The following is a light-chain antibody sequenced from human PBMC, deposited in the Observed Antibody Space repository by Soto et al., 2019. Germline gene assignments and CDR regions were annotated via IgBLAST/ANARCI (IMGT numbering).Light chain of an antibody. Sequence: VSPQSTETLSVSQGESGKLGCSASQSVRSSYLAWYQQTPGQTPRLLIYAASSRATGIPDRFSGSGSGTDLSLTISRLEAEDFAVYYCQQYGSSPRTFAQR. V-gene: IGKV3-20*01. CDR3: QQYGSSPRT. J-gene: IGKJ1*01. CDR1: QSVRSSY. CDR2: AAS.